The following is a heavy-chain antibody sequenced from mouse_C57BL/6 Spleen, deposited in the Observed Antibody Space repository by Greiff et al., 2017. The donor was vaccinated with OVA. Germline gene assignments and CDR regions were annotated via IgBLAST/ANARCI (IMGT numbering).Heavy chain of an antibody. V-gene: IGHV1-55*01. CDR2: IYPGSGST. CDR3: ARSPSPSYWYFDV. CDR1: GYTFTSYW. D-gene: IGHD6-1*01. J-gene: IGHJ1*03. Sequence: QVQLQQPGAELVKPGASVKMSCKASGYTFTSYWITWVQQRPGQGLEWIGDIYPGSGSTNYNEKFKGKATLTVDTSSSTAYMQLSSLTSEDSAVYYWARSPSPSYWYFDVWGTGTTVTVSS.